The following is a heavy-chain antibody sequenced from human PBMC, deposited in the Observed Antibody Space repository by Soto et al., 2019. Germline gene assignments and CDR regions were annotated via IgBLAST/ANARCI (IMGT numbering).Heavy chain of an antibody. CDR1: GYPVTAYY. CDR3: PRGGGVGVAGSAAFDM. J-gene: IGHJ3*02. CDR2: INPATGAA. V-gene: IGHV1-2*02. D-gene: IGHD3-3*01. Sequence: QLHLVQSGAVVKKPGASVTVSCSASGYPVTAYYMHWVRQAPGRGLEWMGGINPATGAAKYTQTSQGRVTMPRHPPTSQAFMDLSGLPSEDPAAFYGPRGGGVGVAGSAAFDMWGQGTLVTVSS.